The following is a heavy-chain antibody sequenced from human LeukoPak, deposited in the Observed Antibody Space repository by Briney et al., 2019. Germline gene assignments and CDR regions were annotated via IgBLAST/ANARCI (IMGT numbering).Heavy chain of an antibody. CDR3: ARNLRGDAFDI. Sequence: ASVTDSCKASGYTSTGYYMHWVRQAPGQGLEWMGWINPNTGATKYAQNFQGRVTMTRDTSISTAYMELSRLRSDDTAVYYCARNLRGDAFDIWGQGTMVTVSS. CDR1: GYTSTGYY. V-gene: IGHV1-2*02. J-gene: IGHJ3*02. CDR2: INPNTGAT.